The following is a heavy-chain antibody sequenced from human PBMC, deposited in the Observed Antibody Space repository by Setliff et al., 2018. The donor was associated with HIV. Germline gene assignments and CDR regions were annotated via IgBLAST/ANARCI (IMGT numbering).Heavy chain of an antibody. Sequence: SETLSLTCAVNSGSFGSYYWSWLRQSPGKGLEWIGEVNQRVTSNYNPSLKSRVTMSIDESKSQFSLKLSSVTAADTAVYFCARDKGGGYFDSWGQGALVTVSS. J-gene: IGHJ4*02. D-gene: IGHD3-16*01. CDR2: VNQRVTS. V-gene: IGHV4-34*01. CDR3: ARDKGGGYFDS. CDR1: SGSFGSYY.